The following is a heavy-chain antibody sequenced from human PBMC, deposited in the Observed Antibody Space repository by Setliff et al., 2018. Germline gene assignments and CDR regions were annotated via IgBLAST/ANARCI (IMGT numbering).Heavy chain of an antibody. Sequence: PSETLSLTCTVSGYSISSGYYWGWIRQPPGKGLEWIGNMYYSGSTYYNPSLKSRVTISADTSKNQFSLKLSSVTAADTAVYYCAREGFGDGAFDIWGQGTMVTVSS. J-gene: IGHJ3*02. CDR3: AREGFGDGAFDI. D-gene: IGHD3-10*01. CDR1: GYSISSGYY. V-gene: IGHV4-38-2*02. CDR2: MYYSGST.